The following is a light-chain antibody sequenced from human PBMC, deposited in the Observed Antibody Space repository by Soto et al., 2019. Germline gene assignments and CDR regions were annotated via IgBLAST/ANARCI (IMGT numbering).Light chain of an antibody. CDR1: SSDVGSYNY. CDR2: EVS. V-gene: IGLV2-14*01. J-gene: IGLJ1*01. Sequence: QSVLTQPASVSGSPGQSITISCTGTSSDVGSYNYVSWYQQHPGKAPKLMIYEVSNRPSGVSSRFSGSKSGNTASLTISGLQAEDEADYSCSSYTSSGTLFGTGTKVTVL. CDR3: SSYTSSGTL.